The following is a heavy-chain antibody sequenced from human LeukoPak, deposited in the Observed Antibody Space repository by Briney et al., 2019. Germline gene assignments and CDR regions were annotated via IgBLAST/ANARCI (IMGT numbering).Heavy chain of an antibody. CDR3: AKADLRVATRPFDP. D-gene: IGHD5-12*01. CDR2: ISGSGGST. Sequence: PGGSLRLSCAASGFTFSSYWMSWVRQAPGKGLEWVSAISGSGGSTYYADSVKGRFTISRDNSKNTLYLQMNSLRAEGTAVYYCAKADLRVATRPFDPWGQGTLVTVSS. CDR1: GFTFSSYW. V-gene: IGHV3-23*01. J-gene: IGHJ5*02.